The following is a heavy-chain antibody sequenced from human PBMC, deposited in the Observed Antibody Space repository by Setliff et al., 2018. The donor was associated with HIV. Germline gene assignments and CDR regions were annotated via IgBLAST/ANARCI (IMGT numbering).Heavy chain of an antibody. V-gene: IGHV4-59*11. CDR1: RDSINGHW. D-gene: IGHD3-9*01. Sequence: SETLSLTCTVSRDSINGHWWSWIRQPPGKGLEWTGSIHYSGITHYNPSLKSRLIMSVDTSKNQVSLKLTSVTAADTAVYYCARYKCINFACVGFDIWGQGTVVTVS. CDR2: IHYSGIT. CDR3: ARYKCINFACVGFDI. J-gene: IGHJ3*02.